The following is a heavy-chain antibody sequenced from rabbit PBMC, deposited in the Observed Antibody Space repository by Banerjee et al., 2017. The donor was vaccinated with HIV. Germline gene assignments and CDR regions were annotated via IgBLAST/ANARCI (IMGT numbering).Heavy chain of an antibody. Sequence: LVQPGGSLTLSCKASGFDFSSYYMNWVRQAPGKGLEWIGTIYAGKGTTYYASWVNGRFTISSHNAQNTLYLQLNSLTAADTATYFCARAGQYVISSGYYNYGMDLWGPGTLVTVS. CDR3: ARAGQYVISSGYYNYGMDL. CDR1: GFDFSSYY. V-gene: IGHV1S7*01. D-gene: IGHD1-1*01. J-gene: IGHJ6*01. CDR2: IYAGKGTT.